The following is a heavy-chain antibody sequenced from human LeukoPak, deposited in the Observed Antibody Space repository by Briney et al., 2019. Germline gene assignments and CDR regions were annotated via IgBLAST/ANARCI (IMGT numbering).Heavy chain of an antibody. Sequence: ASVKVSCKASGYTFTSYAMHWVRQAPGQGLEWMGWINTNTGNPTYAQGFTGRFVFSLDTSVSTAYLQISGLKAEDTAVYYCAREAPGIAVAGEFDYWGQGTLVTVSS. V-gene: IGHV7-4-1*02. J-gene: IGHJ4*02. D-gene: IGHD6-19*01. CDR3: AREAPGIAVAGEFDY. CDR1: GYTFTSYA. CDR2: INTNTGNP.